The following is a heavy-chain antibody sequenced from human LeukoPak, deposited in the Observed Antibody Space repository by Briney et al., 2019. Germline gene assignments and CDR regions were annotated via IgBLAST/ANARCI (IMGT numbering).Heavy chain of an antibody. D-gene: IGHD5-18*01. CDR1: GRSFSGYS. J-gene: IGHJ4*02. Sequence: ASDTLSLPCAVYGRSFSGYSWSWLRQPPGKALEWIGEITHSGSPNYNPSLKSPVTMSLDTSKNQFSLNLRSVTAAATAVYYCARDLRGYSSFDYWGQGTLVTVSS. CDR2: ITHSGSP. V-gene: IGHV4-34*01. CDR3: ARDLRGYSSFDY.